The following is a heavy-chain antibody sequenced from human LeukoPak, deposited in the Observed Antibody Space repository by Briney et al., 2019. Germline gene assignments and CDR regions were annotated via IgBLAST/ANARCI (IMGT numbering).Heavy chain of an antibody. Sequence: ASVKVSCKASGGTFSSYAISWVRQAPGQGLEWMGRIIPILGIANYAQKFQGRVTITADKSTSTAYMELSSLRSEDTAVYYCARDTPYCGGDCYETFDYWGQGTLVTVSS. CDR3: ARDTPYCGGDCYETFDY. V-gene: IGHV1-69*04. CDR1: GGTFSSYA. D-gene: IGHD2-21*02. CDR2: IIPILGIA. J-gene: IGHJ4*02.